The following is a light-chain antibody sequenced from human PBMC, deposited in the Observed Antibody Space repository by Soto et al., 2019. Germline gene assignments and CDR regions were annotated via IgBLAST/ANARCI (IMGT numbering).Light chain of an antibody. CDR3: LQDYNYPFT. J-gene: IGKJ2*01. CDR1: QDIRKD. CDR2: GAS. Sequence: AIQMTQARSSLSSCIGRTVTITRRASQDIRKDLAWYQQKPGKAPQILIYGASTLQTGVASRFSGSGSATEFTLTISSLQPEDSAAYYCLQDYNYPFTFGQGTKVDIK. V-gene: IGKV1-6*01.